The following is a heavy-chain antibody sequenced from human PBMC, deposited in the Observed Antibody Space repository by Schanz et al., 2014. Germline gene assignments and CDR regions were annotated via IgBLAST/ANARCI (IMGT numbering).Heavy chain of an antibody. J-gene: IGHJ3*02. Sequence: VQLLESGGGLVQPGGSLRLSCAASGFSFGTYAMSWVRQAPGKGLEWVAFINSDGTKRFYADSVKSRFTISRDNSRNTLYLQMNSLRAEDTAVYYCARDGYSVVVISPTESFDIWGQGTMVTVSP. CDR3: ARDGYSVVVISPTESFDI. D-gene: IGHD2-21*01. CDR1: GFSFGTYA. CDR2: INSDGTKR. V-gene: IGHV3-33*08.